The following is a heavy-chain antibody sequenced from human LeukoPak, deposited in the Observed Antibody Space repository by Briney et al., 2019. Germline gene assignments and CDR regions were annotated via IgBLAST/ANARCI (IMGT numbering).Heavy chain of an antibody. D-gene: IGHD4-11*01. J-gene: IGHJ5*02. Sequence: PSETLSLTCTVSGGSISSYYWSWIRQPPGKGLEWIGYIYYSGSTNYNPSLKSRVTISVDTSKNQFSLKLSSVTAADTAVYYCARGPPTVTTVYNWFDPWGREPWSPSPQ. CDR2: IYYSGST. CDR3: ARGPPTVTTVYNWFDP. V-gene: IGHV4-59*01. CDR1: GGSISSYY.